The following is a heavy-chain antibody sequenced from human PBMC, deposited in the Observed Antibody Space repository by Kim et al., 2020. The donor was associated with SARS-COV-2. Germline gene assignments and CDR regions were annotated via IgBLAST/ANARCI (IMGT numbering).Heavy chain of an antibody. CDR2: ISSSSSYI. J-gene: IGHJ5*02. V-gene: IGHV3-21*01. CDR1: GFTFSSYS. CDR3: ARVADIVVVPAAPSWFDP. D-gene: IGHD2-2*01. Sequence: GGSLRLSCAASGFTFSSYSMNWVRQAPGKGLEWVSSISSSSSYIYYADSVKGRFTISRDNAKNSLYLQMNSLRAEDTAVYYCARVADIVVVPAAPSWFDPWGQGTLVTVSS.